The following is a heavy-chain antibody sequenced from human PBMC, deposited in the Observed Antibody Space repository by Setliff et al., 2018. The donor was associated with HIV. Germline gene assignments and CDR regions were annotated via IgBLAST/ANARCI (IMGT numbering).Heavy chain of an antibody. CDR3: ARGLGDSSGHSYLDFHH. D-gene: IGHD3-22*01. CDR1: GYTFTSYY. Sequence: ASVKVSCKASGYTFTSYYMHWVRQAPGQGLEWMGIINPSGGSTSYAQKFQGRVTMTRDASTSTVYMELSSLRSEDTAVYYCARGLGDSSGHSYLDFHHWGQGTLVTVSS. J-gene: IGHJ1*01. V-gene: IGHV1-46*01. CDR2: INPSGGST.